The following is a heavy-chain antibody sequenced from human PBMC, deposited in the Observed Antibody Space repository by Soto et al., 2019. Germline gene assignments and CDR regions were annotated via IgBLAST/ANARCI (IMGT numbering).Heavy chain of an antibody. J-gene: IGHJ5*01. CDR2: INHSGRV. CDR1: GGSFSGHS. V-gene: IGHV4-34*01. D-gene: IGHD3-22*01. CDR3: STRAYDTNGYYRFDP. Sequence: SETLSLTCAVYGGSFSGHSWTWIRQSPGKGLEWIGDINHSGRVNYSPSLKSRVTISLDTSKNQFSLTLSAVTTADTAMYYCSTRAYDTNGYYRFDPWGQGTLVTVSS.